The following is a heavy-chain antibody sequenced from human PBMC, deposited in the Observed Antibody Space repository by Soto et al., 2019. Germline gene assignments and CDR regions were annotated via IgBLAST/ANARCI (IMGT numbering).Heavy chain of an antibody. J-gene: IGHJ3*02. V-gene: IGHV3-15*01. CDR1: GFTFSNAW. CDR3: TTEGSSSPIDSDAFDI. CDR2: IKSKTDGGTT. Sequence: GGSLRLSCAASGFTFSNAWMSWVRQAPGKGLEWVGRIKSKTDGGTTDYAAPVKGRFTISRDDSKNTLYLQMNSLKTEDTAVYYCTTEGSSSPIDSDAFDIWGQGTMVTVSS. D-gene: IGHD6-6*01.